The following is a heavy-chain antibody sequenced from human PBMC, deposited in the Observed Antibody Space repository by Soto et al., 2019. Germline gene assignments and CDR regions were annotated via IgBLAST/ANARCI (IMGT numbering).Heavy chain of an antibody. Sequence: SETLSLTCTVSGGSISSYSWSWIRQPAVKGLEWIGRFYTSRSTNYNPSLKSRVTMSVDTSKNQFSLQLSSVTAADTAVYYCARETFFGGAPPWGQGTLVTVS. CDR3: ARETFFGGAPP. J-gene: IGHJ4*02. CDR2: FYTSRST. CDR1: GGSISSYS. D-gene: IGHD3-10*01. V-gene: IGHV4-4*07.